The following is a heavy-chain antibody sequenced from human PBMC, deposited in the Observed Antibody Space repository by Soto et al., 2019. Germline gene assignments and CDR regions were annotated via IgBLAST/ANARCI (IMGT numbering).Heavy chain of an antibody. V-gene: IGHV1-69*02. CDR3: ATSHGSGSARFAY. CDR2: IIPILRMA. D-gene: IGHD3-10*01. CDR1: GGTFTSYT. J-gene: IGHJ4*02. Sequence: QVQLVQSGAEVKMPGSSVKVSCTASGGTFTSYTFSWVRQVPGQGLEWMGRIIPILRMADFAQKFQGRVMINADESTSTVDMKLSSLRSDDAAVYYCATSHGSGSARFAYWGQGTLVTVS.